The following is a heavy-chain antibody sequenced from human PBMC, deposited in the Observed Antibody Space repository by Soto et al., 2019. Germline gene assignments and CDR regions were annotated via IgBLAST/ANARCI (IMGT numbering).Heavy chain of an antibody. V-gene: IGHV4-59*01. CDR3: VAGPDRAKSAY. CDR1: GGSINDYY. J-gene: IGHJ4*01. CDR2: GLRPDYT. Sequence: SETLSLTCTVSGGSINDYYWSWTRQPPGKGLEWIAYGLRPDYTGYNPSLRNRVTTSSDTSKNQFSLRLISVTAADTAVYYCVAGPDRAKSAYWGQGTLVTVSS.